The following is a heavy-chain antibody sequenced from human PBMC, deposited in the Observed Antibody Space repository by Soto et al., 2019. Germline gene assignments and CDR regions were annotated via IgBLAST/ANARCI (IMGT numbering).Heavy chain of an antibody. CDR3: ARDVGGDTTPANWFDP. CDR1: GGSISSGDYY. J-gene: IGHJ5*02. CDR2: IYYSGST. Sequence: PSETLSLTCTVSGGSISSGDYYWSWIRQPPGKGLEWIGYIYYSGSTYYNPSLKSRVTISVDTSKNQFSLKPSSVTAADTAVYYCARDVGGDTTPANWFDPWGQGTLVTVSS. V-gene: IGHV4-30-4*01. D-gene: IGHD1-1*01.